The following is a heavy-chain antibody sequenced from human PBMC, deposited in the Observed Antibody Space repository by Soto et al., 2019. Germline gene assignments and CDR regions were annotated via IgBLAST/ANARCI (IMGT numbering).Heavy chain of an antibody. Sequence: GGSLRLSCAASGFTVSSNYMSWVRQAPGKGLEWVSVIYSGGSTYYADSVKGRFTISRDNSKNTLYLQMNSLRAEDTAVYYCAREDYDFWSGYYNPSFYYYGMDVWGQGTTVTVSS. J-gene: IGHJ6*02. V-gene: IGHV3-53*01. CDR2: IYSGGST. CDR1: GFTVSSNY. D-gene: IGHD3-3*01. CDR3: AREDYDFWSGYYNPSFYYYGMDV.